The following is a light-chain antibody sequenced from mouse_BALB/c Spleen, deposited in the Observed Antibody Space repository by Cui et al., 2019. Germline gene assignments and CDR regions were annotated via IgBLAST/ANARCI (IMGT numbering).Light chain of an antibody. J-gene: IGKJ2*01. CDR2: RTS. Sequence: ENVLTQSPAIMAASLGLKVTMTCSASSSVSSSYLHWYQQKSGASPKPLIHRTSNLASGVPARFSGSGSGTSYSLTISSVEAEDDATYYCQQWSGYPYTFGGGTKLEIK. V-gene: IGKV4-58*01. CDR3: QQWSGYPYT. CDR1: SSVSSSY.